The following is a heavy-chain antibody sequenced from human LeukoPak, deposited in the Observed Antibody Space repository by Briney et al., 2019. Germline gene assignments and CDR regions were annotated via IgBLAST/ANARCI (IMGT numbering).Heavy chain of an antibody. V-gene: IGHV4-61*02. J-gene: IGHJ5*02. CDR2: ISTSGYT. CDR3: ARGGYYGSGNDFRFDP. D-gene: IGHD3-10*01. Sequence: SQTLSLTCTVSGDSINNGHSYWSWIRQPAGEGLEWTGRISTSGYTSYNPSLKSRVSISLDKSNNQFSLNLTSVTAADTAVYYCARGGYYGSGNDFRFDPWGQGTLVTVSS. CDR1: GDSINNGHSY.